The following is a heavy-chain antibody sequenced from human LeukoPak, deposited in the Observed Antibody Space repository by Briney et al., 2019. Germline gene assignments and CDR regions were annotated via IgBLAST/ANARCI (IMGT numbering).Heavy chain of an antibody. D-gene: IGHD3-16*01. CDR3: ARGVGGLRYYYYMDV. CDR1: GFTFSSYA. CDR2: VSYDGSNK. V-gene: IGHV3-30*01. Sequence: GGSLRLSCAASGFTFSSYAMHWVRQAPGKGLEWVAVVSYDGSNKYYADSVRGRFTISRDNSKNTLYLQMNSLRAEDTAVYYCARGVGGLRYYYYMDVWGKGTTVTVSS. J-gene: IGHJ6*03.